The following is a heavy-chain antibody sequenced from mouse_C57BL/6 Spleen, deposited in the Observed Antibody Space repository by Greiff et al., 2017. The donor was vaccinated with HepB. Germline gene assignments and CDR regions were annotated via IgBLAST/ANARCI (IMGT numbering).Heavy chain of an antibody. CDR3: ARHEGWYYAMDY. J-gene: IGHJ4*01. D-gene: IGHD1-1*02. V-gene: IGHV5-9*01. CDR1: GFTFSSYT. Sequence: EVKLEESGGGLVKPGGSLKLSCAASGFTFSSYTMSWVRQTPEKRLEWVATISGGGGNTYYPDSVKGRFTISRDNAKNTLYLQMSSLRSEDTALYYCARHEGWYYAMDYWGQGTSVTVSS. CDR2: ISGGGGNT.